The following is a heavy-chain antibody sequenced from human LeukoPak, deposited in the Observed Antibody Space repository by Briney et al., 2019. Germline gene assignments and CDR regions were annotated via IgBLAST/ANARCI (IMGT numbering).Heavy chain of an antibody. J-gene: IGHJ4*02. CDR3: ANLFNPQQLVDRADY. D-gene: IGHD6-13*01. CDR1: GFTFSSYA. V-gene: IGHV3-23*01. Sequence: GGSLRLSCAASGFTFSSYAMSWVRQAPGKGLEWVSGISGSGVTTYSADSVKGRFTISRDSSKNTLYLQMNSLRAEDAAVYYCANLFNPQQLVDRADYWGQGTLVTVSS. CDR2: ISGSGVTT.